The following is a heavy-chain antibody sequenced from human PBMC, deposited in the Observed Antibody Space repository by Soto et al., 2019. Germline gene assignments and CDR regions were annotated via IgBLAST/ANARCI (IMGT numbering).Heavy chain of an antibody. CDR3: AGGSSSAWIDF. J-gene: IGHJ4*02. D-gene: IGHD6-25*01. V-gene: IGHV4-39*01. Sequence: PSETLSLTCTVSGDSITGYRYYCGWIRQAPGKGLEWDGSIYNGGGNTYYTPSLKSRVTSSVDTSKNQFFMRLNSVTATDTAVYFCAGGSSSAWIDFWGQGTLVTVSS. CDR1: GDSITGYRYY. CDR2: IYNGGGNT.